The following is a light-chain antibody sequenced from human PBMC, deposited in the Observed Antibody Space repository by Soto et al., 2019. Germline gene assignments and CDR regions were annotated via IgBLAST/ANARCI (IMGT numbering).Light chain of an antibody. V-gene: IGLV2-14*03. CDR1: SSDVGAYNF. CDR2: NVY. CDR3: SAYTVSRTYV. J-gene: IGLJ1*01. Sequence: QSALTQPASVSGSPGQSITISYTGTSSDVGAYNFVSWHQQHPGKAPKLMIYNVYDRPSGISYRFSGSKSGNTASLTISGLQGEDEADYYCSAYTVSRTYVFGTGTKVTVL.